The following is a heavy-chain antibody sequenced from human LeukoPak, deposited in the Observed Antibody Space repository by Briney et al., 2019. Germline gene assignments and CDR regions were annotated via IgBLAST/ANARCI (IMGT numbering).Heavy chain of an antibody. Sequence: SETLSLTCAVYGGSFSAYYWSWIRQPPGKGLEWIGEINHSGSTNYNPSLKSRVTISVDTSKNQFSLKLSSVTAADTAVYYCARATSITVIVVAKYYFGYWGQGALVTVSS. CDR1: GGSFSAYY. V-gene: IGHV4-34*01. CDR3: ARATSITVIVVAKYYFGY. D-gene: IGHD3-22*01. CDR2: INHSGST. J-gene: IGHJ4*02.